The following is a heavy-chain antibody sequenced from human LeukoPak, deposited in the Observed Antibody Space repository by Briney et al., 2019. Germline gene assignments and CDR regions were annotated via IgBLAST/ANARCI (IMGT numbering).Heavy chain of an antibody. D-gene: IGHD3-22*01. CDR1: GGSISSGGYY. CDR2: IYYSGST. J-gene: IGHJ4*02. Sequence: PSQTLSLTCTVSGGSISSGGYYWSWIRQHPGKGLGWIGYIYYSGSTYYNPSLKSRVTISVDTSKNQFSLKLSSVTAADTVVYYCARGAYYYDSSGYYEYYFDYWGQGTLVTASS. V-gene: IGHV4-31*03. CDR3: ARGAYYYDSSGYYEYYFDY.